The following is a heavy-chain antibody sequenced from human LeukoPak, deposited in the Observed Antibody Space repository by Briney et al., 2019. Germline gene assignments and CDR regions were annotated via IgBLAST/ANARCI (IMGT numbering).Heavy chain of an antibody. CDR3: AKDQDLYCSGDTCYSTLDC. D-gene: IGHD2-15*01. CDR2: IGNDGRSK. J-gene: IGHJ4*02. CDR1: GFTFSSYG. V-gene: IGHV3-30*02. Sequence: PGGSLRLSCAASGFTFSSYGMHWVRQAPGKGLEWVAFIGNDGRSKYSADSVKGRFTISRANSKNTLFLQMNSLRIEDTAVYYCAKDQDLYCSGDTCYSTLDCWGQGALVTVSS.